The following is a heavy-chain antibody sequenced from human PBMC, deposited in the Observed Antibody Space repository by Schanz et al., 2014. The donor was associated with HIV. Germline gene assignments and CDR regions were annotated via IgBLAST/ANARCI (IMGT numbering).Heavy chain of an antibody. D-gene: IGHD6-6*01. CDR2: MNPNSGHT. CDR1: GYTFSSYD. CDR3: ARARAKIEGRPVGNWFDP. Sequence: QVQLVQSEAEVKNPGASVKVSCKASGYTFSSYDINWVRQATGQGLEWMGWMNPNSGHTGYAQKFQGRVDMTRTTSISTAYMELRCLTSEDMAVYFCARARAKIEGRPVGNWFDPWGQGTLVTVSS. V-gene: IGHV1-8*01. J-gene: IGHJ5*02.